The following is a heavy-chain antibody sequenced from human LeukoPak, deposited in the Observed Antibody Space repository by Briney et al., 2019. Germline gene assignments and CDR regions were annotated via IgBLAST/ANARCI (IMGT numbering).Heavy chain of an antibody. Sequence: SGGSLRLSCAASGFTFSTYSMNWVRQAPGKGLEWVSSIISSSSYIYYADSVKGRFTISRDNAKNSLYLQVNSLRAEDTAVYYCARDPRYCSGGSCYSFDYWGQGTLVTVSS. CDR2: IISSSSYI. CDR1: GFTFSTYS. D-gene: IGHD2-15*01. CDR3: ARDPRYCSGGSCYSFDY. V-gene: IGHV3-21*01. J-gene: IGHJ4*02.